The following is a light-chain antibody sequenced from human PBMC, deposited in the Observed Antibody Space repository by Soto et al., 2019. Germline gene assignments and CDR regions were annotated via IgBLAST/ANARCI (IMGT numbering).Light chain of an antibody. J-gene: IGKJ1*01. CDR1: QSISTW. V-gene: IGKV1-5*01. Sequence: DIQMTQSPSTLSASAGDRVTITCRASQSISTWLVWYQQKPGKAPKLLIYGASSLASGVPSRFSGSGSGTEFTLTISSLQPDDFATYYCQQHNGYSERMFGQGTKVDIK. CDR2: GAS. CDR3: QQHNGYSERM.